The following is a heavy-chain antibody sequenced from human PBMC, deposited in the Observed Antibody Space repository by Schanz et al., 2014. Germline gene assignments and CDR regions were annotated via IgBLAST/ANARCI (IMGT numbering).Heavy chain of an antibody. Sequence: VQLVESGGGLVQPGGSLRLSCAASGFIFNDYYMNWIRQAPGKGLEWVAKIKPDGSEKLYVDSVRGRFTISRDNSKNTLYLQMNSLRIDDTAFYYCARAPYSTSSLDFWGQGTLVTVSS. CDR1: GFIFNDYY. CDR3: ARAPYSTSSLDF. V-gene: IGHV3-7*04. J-gene: IGHJ4*02. D-gene: IGHD6-6*01. CDR2: IKPDGSEK.